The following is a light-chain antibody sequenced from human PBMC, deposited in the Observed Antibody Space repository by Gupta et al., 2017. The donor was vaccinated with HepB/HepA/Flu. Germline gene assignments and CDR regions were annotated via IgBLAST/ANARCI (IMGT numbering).Light chain of an antibody. CDR1: QSVLYSSNNKSN. CDR3: QQYYSNPLT. J-gene: IGKJ4*01. CDR2: WAA. V-gene: IGKV4-1*01. Sequence: DTLMSQSPDPLAVSLGERATTNCKSSQSVLYSSNNKSNLGWYQQKPGQPPKLLISWAATRESGVPDRFSGSGSGTDFTLTISSLQAEDVAVYYCQQYYSNPLTFGGGTKVEIK.